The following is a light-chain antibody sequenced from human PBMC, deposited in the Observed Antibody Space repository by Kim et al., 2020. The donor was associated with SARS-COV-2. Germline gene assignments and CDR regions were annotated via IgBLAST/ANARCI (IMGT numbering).Light chain of an antibody. V-gene: IGKV3-20*01. Sequence: PGERAPLSCRASQSVSYTYLAWYQQKPGQAPRLLIYGASTRATGIPDRFSGSGSGTDFTLTISRLEPEDFALYFCQQYGSSPPWTFGQGTKVDIK. J-gene: IGKJ1*01. CDR3: QQYGSSPPWT. CDR2: GAS. CDR1: QSVSYTY.